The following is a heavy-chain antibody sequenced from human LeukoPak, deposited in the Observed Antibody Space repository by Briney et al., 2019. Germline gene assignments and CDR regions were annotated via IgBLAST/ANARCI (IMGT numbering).Heavy chain of an antibody. CDR2: ISSGGRTT. CDR3: AKNVVFTRYFDS. CDR1: GFTFSNHA. J-gene: IGHJ4*02. D-gene: IGHD2-21*01. Sequence: PGRSLRLSCAASGFTFSNHAMSWVRQAPGKGLQWVSVISSGGRTTEYADSVKGRFTVSRDNSVNTLSLHMDSLRVEDTAIYYCAKNVVFTRYFDSWGQGTLVTVSS. V-gene: IGHV3-23*01.